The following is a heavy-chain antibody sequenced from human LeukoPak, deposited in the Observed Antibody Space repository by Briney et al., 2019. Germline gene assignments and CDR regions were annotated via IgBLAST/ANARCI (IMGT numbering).Heavy chain of an antibody. V-gene: IGHV3-7*03. CDR3: ARDPMTTVTQFDY. D-gene: IGHD4-17*01. CDR2: IKQDGSEK. Sequence: GGSLRLSCVASGFTFSSYWMSWVRQPPGKGLEWVGNIKQDGSEKYYVDPVKGRFTISRDNAKNSLYLQMNSLRAEDTGVYYCARDPMTTVTQFDYWGQGTLVTVSS. J-gene: IGHJ4*02. CDR1: GFTFSSYW.